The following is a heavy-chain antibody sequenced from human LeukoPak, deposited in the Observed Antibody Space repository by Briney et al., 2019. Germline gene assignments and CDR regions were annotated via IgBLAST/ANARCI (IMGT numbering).Heavy chain of an antibody. V-gene: IGHV5-51*01. CDR3: ARMGGYYYDSSGYLDY. CDR2: IYPGDSDT. Sequence: EESLKISCKGSGYSFTSYWIGWVRQMPGKGLEWMGIIYPGDSDTRYSPSFQGQVTISADKSISTAYLQWSSLKASDTAMYYCARMGGYYYDSSGYLDYWGQGTLVTVSS. D-gene: IGHD3-22*01. J-gene: IGHJ4*02. CDR1: GYSFTSYW.